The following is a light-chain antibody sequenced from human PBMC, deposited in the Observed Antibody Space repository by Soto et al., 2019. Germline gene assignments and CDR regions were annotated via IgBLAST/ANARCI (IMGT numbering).Light chain of an antibody. Sequence: DIQMTQSPSTLSASVGXRVTITCRASQSISSWLAWYQQKPGKAPKLLIYDASSLEGGVPSRFSGSGSGTEFTLTISSLQPDDFATYYCQKYNSYRTFGQGTKVDIK. J-gene: IGKJ1*01. CDR3: QKYNSYRT. V-gene: IGKV1-5*01. CDR1: QSISSW. CDR2: DAS.